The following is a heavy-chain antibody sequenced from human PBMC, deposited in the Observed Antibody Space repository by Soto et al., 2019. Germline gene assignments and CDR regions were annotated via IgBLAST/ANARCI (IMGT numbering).Heavy chain of an antibody. V-gene: IGHV3-64D*06. D-gene: IGHD6-19*01. CDR3: VKDCEIAVAGYYFDY. CDR2: ISSNGGST. CDR1: GFTFSSYA. Sequence: GGSLRLSCSASGFTFSSYAMHWVRQAPGKGLENVSAISSNGGSTYYADSVKGRFTISRDNSKNTLYLQMSSLRAEDTAVYYCVKDCEIAVAGYYFDYWGQGTLVTVSS. J-gene: IGHJ4*02.